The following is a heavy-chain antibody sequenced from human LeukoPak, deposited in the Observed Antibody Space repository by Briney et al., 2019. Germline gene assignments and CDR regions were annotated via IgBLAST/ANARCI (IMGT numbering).Heavy chain of an antibody. J-gene: IGHJ4*02. CDR2: ISSSGSTI. D-gene: IGHD6-6*01. V-gene: IGHV3-11*04. Sequence: GGSLRLSCAASGFTFSDYYMSWIRQAPGKGLEWVSYISSSGSTIYYADSVKGRFTISRDNAKNSLYLQMNSLRAEDTAVYYCARGVPYYSSSSLLFDYWGQGTLVTVSS. CDR1: GFTFSDYY. CDR3: ARGVPYYSSSSLLFDY.